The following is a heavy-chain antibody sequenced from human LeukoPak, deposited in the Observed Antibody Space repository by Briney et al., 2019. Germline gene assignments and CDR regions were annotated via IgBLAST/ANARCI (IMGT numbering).Heavy chain of an antibody. CDR3: AKDLHYNNNWYFFFDY. CDR2: ISGSGGNT. J-gene: IGHJ4*02. D-gene: IGHD6-13*01. CDR1: GFTFSNYW. Sequence: GGSLRLSCAASGFTFSNYWMSWVRQAPGKGLEWVSTISGSGGNTYYADSLKGRFTISRDNSKNTLHLQMNSLRAEDTAVYYCAKDLHYNNNWYFFFDYWGQGTLVTVSS. V-gene: IGHV3-23*01.